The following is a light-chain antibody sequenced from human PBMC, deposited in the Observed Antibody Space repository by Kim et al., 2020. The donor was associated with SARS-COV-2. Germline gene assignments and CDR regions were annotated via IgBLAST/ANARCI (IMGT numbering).Light chain of an antibody. Sequence: GQSITISCTGTSSDVGGYNYVSWYQQHPGKAPKLMIYDVSNRPSGVSNRFSASKSGNTASLTISGLQAEDEADYYCSSYTTSSTWVFGGGTKLTVL. V-gene: IGLV2-14*04. J-gene: IGLJ3*02. CDR3: SSYTTSSTWV. CDR2: DVS. CDR1: SSDVGGYNY.